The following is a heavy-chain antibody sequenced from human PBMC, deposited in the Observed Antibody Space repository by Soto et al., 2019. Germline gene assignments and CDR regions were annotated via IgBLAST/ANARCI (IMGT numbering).Heavy chain of an antibody. J-gene: IGHJ6*03. CDR3: AKSAGVVPAAIIYYYYMDV. CDR1: GFTFSSYA. Sequence: EVQLLESGGGLVQPGGSLRLSCAASGFTFSSYAMSWVRQAPGKGLEWVSAISGSGGSTYYADSVKGRFTISRDNSKNTLYLQMNGLRAEDTAVYYCAKSAGVVPAAIIYYYYMDVWGKGTTVTVSS. CDR2: ISGSGGST. D-gene: IGHD2-2*01. V-gene: IGHV3-23*01.